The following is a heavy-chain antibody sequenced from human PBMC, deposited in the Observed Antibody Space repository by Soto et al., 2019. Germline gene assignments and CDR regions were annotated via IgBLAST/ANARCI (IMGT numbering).Heavy chain of an antibody. D-gene: IGHD6-19*01. CDR2: ISGSGGST. CDR1: GFTFSSYA. Sequence: GGSLRLSCAASGFTFSSYALRWVRQAPWKGLEWVSAISGSGGSTYYADSVKGRFTISRDNSKNTLCLQMNSLRAEDTAVYYCAKDKIFRGSGLYYFDYWGQGTLVTVSS. V-gene: IGHV3-23*01. CDR3: AKDKIFRGSGLYYFDY. J-gene: IGHJ4*02.